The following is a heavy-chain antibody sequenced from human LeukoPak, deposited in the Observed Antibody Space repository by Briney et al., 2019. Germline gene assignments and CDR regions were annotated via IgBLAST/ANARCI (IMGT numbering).Heavy chain of an antibody. CDR1: GLTVTDNY. CDR2: IFPDGRT. CDR3: AKDRYSSSSGLEFDY. V-gene: IGHV3-53*01. D-gene: IGHD6-6*01. Sequence: PGGSLRLSCAASGLTVTDNYFSWVRQAPGKGLEWVSVIFPDGRTYYADSVKGRFTISRDNSKNTLYLQMNSLRARDTAVYYCAKDRYSSSSGLEFDYWGQGTLVTVSS. J-gene: IGHJ4*02.